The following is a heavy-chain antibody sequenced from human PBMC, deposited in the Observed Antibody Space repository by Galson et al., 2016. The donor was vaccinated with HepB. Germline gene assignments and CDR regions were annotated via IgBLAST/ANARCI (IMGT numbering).Heavy chain of an antibody. Sequence: SLRLSCAASRFTFINSWMSWVRQAPGKGLEWVSYISGSGGIIFYADSVKGRFTISRDNAKNSVYLEMNSLRAEDTAVYYCARLHFDTFPSPGYWGQGTLVTVSS. CDR1: RFTFINSW. CDR3: ARLHFDTFPSPGY. D-gene: IGHD3-9*01. CDR2: ISGSGGII. V-gene: IGHV3-48*03. J-gene: IGHJ4*02.